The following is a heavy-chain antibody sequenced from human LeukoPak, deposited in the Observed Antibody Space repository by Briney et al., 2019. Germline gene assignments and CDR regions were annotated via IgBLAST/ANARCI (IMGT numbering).Heavy chain of an antibody. CDR2: IWYDGSNK. D-gene: IGHD3-10*01. CDR3: ARIAQRMVVRGEPDAYYMDV. Sequence: PGRSLRLSCAASGFTFSSYGMHWVRQAPGKGLEWVAVIWYDGSNKYYADSVKGRFTNSRDNSKNTLYLQMNSLRAEDTAVYYCARIAQRMVVRGEPDAYYMDVWGKGTTVTVSS. CDR1: GFTFSSYG. J-gene: IGHJ6*03. V-gene: IGHV3-33*01.